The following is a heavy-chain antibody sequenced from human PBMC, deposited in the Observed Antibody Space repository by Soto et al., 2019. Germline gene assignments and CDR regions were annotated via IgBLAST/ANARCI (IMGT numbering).Heavy chain of an antibody. CDR2: ITTNGHT. J-gene: IGHJ4*02. D-gene: IGHD6-13*01. CDR1: GFTFTNCV. CDR3: AKGLLNGRWYAAD. Sequence: EVHLLESGGVLVQPGESLRLSCETSGFTFTNCVMTWVRQPPGKRLEWVSVITTNGHTDYADSVKGRFTNSRDNSKNTVYLQMNSLRAEDTAIYYCAKGLLNGRWYAADWGQGTLVTVSS. V-gene: IGHV3-23*01.